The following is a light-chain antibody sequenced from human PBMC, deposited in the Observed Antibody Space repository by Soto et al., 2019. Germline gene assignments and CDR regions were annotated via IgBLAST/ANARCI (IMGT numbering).Light chain of an antibody. CDR3: QQYNSYPWT. CDR1: QSISSW. CDR2: DAS. Sequence: DIQMPPSPSTLSASVGDRVTITCRASQSISSWLAWYQQKPGKAPKLLIYDASSLESGVPSRFSGSGSWTEFTLTISSLQPDDFATYYCQQYNSYPWTFGQGTKVEIK. J-gene: IGKJ1*01. V-gene: IGKV1-5*01.